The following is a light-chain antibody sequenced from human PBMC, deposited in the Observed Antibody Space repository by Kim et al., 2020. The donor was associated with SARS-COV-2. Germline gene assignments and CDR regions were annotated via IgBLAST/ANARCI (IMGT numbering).Light chain of an antibody. V-gene: IGKV1-9*01. CDR1: QGISSY. Sequence: DIQLTQSPSFLSTSVGDRVTITCRASQGISSYLAWYQQKPGKAPNLLIYGASTLQSGVPSRFSGSGSGTVFTLTISSLQPEDFATYYCQQFNSYPRTFGGGTKVDIK. J-gene: IGKJ4*01. CDR3: QQFNSYPRT. CDR2: GAS.